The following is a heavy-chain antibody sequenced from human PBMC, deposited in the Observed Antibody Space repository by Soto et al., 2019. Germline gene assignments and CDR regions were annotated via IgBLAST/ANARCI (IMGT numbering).Heavy chain of an antibody. V-gene: IGHV3-7*01. CDR3: AAGFPPDY. D-gene: IGHD3-10*01. J-gene: IGHJ4*02. CDR1: EFMFSTSW. Sequence: EVQLVECGGILVQPGGSLRVSCAASEFMFSTSWMNWVGQAPGKGLEWVANINGDGSEEYYVDSVRGRFTISRDNVKNSLLLQMNSLRAEDTVVYYCAAGFPPDYWGQGTLVSVSS. CDR2: INGDGSEE.